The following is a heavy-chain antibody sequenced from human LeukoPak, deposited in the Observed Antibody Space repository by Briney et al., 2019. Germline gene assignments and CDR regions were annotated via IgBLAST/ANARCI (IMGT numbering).Heavy chain of an antibody. J-gene: IGHJ5*02. CDR2: IKQDGSEK. V-gene: IGHV3-7*01. D-gene: IGHD6-13*01. CDR1: GFTFSSYW. CDR3: ARDSGYSSSWRNWFDP. Sequence: GGSLRLSCAASGFTFSSYWMSWVRQAPGKGLEWVANIKQDGSEKYYVDSVKGRLTISRDNAKNSLYLQMNSLRAEDTAVYYCARDSGYSSSWRNWFDPWGQGTLVTVSS.